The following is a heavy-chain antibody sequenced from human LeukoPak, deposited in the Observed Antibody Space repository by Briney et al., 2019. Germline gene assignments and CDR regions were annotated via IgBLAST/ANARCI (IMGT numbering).Heavy chain of an antibody. Sequence: PGGSLRLSCAASGFTFSSYAMSWVRQAPGKGLEWVSDISGSGGSTYYADSVKGRFTISRDNSKNTLYLQMNRLRAEDTAVYYCAKSSSSSLRTAFDIWGQGTMVTVSS. V-gene: IGHV3-23*01. J-gene: IGHJ3*02. CDR1: GFTFSSYA. D-gene: IGHD6-6*01. CDR3: AKSSSSSLRTAFDI. CDR2: ISGSGGST.